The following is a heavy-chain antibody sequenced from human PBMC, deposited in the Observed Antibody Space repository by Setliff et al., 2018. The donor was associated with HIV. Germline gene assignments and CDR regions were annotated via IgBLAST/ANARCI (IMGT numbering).Heavy chain of an antibody. J-gene: IGHJ6*03. Sequence: HPGGSLRLSCAASGFTFNNYAIHWVRQAPGKGLEWVALISYDGTYKYYAESVKGRFTISRDNSRNTLYLQMNSLRTEDTAVYYCAKDWGSRLSYSFYYMDVWGKGTTVTVS. D-gene: IGHD3-16*01. CDR1: GFTFNNYA. CDR3: AKDWGSRLSYSFYYMDV. CDR2: ISYDGTYK. V-gene: IGHV3-30*04.